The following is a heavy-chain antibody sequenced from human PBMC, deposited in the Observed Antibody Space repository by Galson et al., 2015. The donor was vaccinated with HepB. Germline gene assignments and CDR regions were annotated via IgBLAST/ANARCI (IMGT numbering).Heavy chain of an antibody. Sequence: SVKVSCKASGYTFTSYGISWVRQAPGQGLEWMGWISAYNGNTNYAQKLQGRVTMTTDTSTSTAYMELRSLRSDDTAVYYCARLPNRTKQQLADYWGQGTLVTVSS. V-gene: IGHV1-18*01. J-gene: IGHJ4*02. CDR2: ISAYNGNT. CDR3: ARLPNRTKQQLADY. CDR1: GYTFTSYG. D-gene: IGHD6-13*01.